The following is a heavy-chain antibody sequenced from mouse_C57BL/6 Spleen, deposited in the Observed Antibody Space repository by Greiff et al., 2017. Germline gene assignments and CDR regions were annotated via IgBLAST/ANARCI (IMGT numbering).Heavy chain of an antibody. J-gene: IGHJ1*03. CDR1: GYTFTSYT. V-gene: IGHV1-4*01. CDR3: ARGDYDYDGVFDV. Sequence: QVQLKQSGAELARPGASVKMSCKASGYTFTSYTMHWVKQRPGQGLEWIGYINPSSGYTKYNQKFKDKATLTADKSSGTAYMQLSSLTSEDSAVYYCARGDYDYDGVFDVWGTGTTVTVSS. CDR2: INPSSGYT. D-gene: IGHD2-4*01.